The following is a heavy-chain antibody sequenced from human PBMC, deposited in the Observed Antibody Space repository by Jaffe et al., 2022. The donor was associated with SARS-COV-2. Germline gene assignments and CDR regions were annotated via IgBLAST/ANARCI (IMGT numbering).Heavy chain of an antibody. Sequence: QVQLQESGPRLVKPSETLSLTCTVSGGSISSSGYYWAWIRQPPGKGLEWVGTISYTGTTYHTAPLKSRVSMSVDTSRNQFALKLSSMTAADTGVYYCARLRGGNNYLDYWGQGTLVTVSS. D-gene: IGHD5-18*01. CDR2: ISYTGTT. CDR1: GGSISSSGYY. V-gene: IGHV4-39*01. CDR3: ARLRGGNNYLDY. J-gene: IGHJ4*02.